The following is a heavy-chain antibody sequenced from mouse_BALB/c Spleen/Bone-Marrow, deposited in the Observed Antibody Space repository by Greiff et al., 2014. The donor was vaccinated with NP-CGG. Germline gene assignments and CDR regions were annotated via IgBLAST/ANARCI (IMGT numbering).Heavy chain of an antibody. Sequence: VQLEESGPGLVAPSQSLSITCTVSGFSLTSYGVHWVRQPPGKGLEWLGVIWAGGSTNYYSALMSRLSISKDNSKSQVFLKMNSLQTDDTAMYYCARVYLWDFDVWGAGTTVTVSS. V-gene: IGHV2-9*02. CDR3: ARVYLWDFDV. J-gene: IGHJ1*01. D-gene: IGHD2-3*01. CDR1: GFSLTSYG. CDR2: IWAGGST.